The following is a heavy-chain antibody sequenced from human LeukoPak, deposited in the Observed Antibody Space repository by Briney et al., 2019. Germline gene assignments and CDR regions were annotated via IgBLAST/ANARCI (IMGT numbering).Heavy chain of an antibody. D-gene: IGHD5/OR15-5a*01. CDR2: IIPIFGTA. J-gene: IGHJ6*02. Sequence: SVKVFCKASGGTFSSYAISWVRQAPGQGLEWMGGIIPIFGTANYAQKFQGRVTITADESTSTAYMELSSLRSEDTAVYYCARDKVYLKEANYYYYGMDVWGQGTTVTVSS. CDR3: ARDKVYLKEANYYYYGMDV. V-gene: IGHV1-69*13. CDR1: GGTFSSYA.